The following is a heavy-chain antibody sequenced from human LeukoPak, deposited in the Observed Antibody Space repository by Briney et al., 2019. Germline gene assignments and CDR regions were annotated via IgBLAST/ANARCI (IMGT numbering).Heavy chain of an antibody. D-gene: IGHD3-10*01. J-gene: IGHJ6*02. CDR1: GFTFSTYA. CDR2: NSGSGGST. CDR3: AKSMRYYGSGSYYIAPEYYYYGMDV. Sequence: PGGSLRLSCAASGFTFSTYAMSWVRQAPGKGLECVSGNSGSGGSTYYADSVKGRFTISRDNSKNTLYLQMNQMNSLRAEDTAVYYCAKSMRYYGSGSYYIAPEYYYYGMDVWGQGTTVTVSS. V-gene: IGHV3-23*01.